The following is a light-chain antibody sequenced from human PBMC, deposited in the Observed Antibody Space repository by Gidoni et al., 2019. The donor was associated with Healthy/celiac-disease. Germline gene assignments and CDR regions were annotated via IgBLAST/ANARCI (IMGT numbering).Light chain of an antibody. Sequence: EIVMTQSPATLSVSQGERATLSCRASQGVSRNLACYQQTPGQAPSLLIYCASTRATGIPARFSGRGSGTAFTLTLISLQSEDFAVYYCQQYNNWPLYNFXQXTKLXIK. CDR1: QGVSRN. CDR2: CAS. V-gene: IGKV3-15*01. J-gene: IGKJ2*01. CDR3: QQYNNWPLYN.